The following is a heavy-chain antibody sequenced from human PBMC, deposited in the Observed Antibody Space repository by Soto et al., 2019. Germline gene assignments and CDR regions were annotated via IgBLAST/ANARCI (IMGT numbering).Heavy chain of an antibody. Sequence: GGSLRLSCAASGFTFSSYAMSWVRQAPGKGLEWVSAISGSGGSTYYADSVKGRFTISRDNSKNTLYLQMNSLRAEDTAVYYCANPGCGPYYFDYWGQGTLVTVSS. V-gene: IGHV3-23*01. CDR3: ANPGCGPYYFDY. CDR2: ISGSGGST. D-gene: IGHD2-21*01. CDR1: GFTFSSYA. J-gene: IGHJ4*02.